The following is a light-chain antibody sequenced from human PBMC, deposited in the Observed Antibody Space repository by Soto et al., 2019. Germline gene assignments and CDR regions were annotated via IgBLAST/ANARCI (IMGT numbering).Light chain of an antibody. V-gene: IGKV3-15*01. J-gene: IGKJ4*01. CDR3: QQYNNWPLT. Sequence: EIVMTQSPATLSVSPGERATLSCRARRSVSSNLAWYQQKPGQAPRLLIYGASTRATGIPARFSGSGSGTEFTLTISSLQSEDFAVYYCQQYNNWPLTFGGGTQVEIK. CDR2: GAS. CDR1: RSVSSN.